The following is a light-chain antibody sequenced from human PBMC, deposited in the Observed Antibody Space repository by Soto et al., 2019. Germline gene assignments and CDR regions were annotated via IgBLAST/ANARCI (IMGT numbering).Light chain of an antibody. CDR2: GAS. CDR3: QQYGSSPLT. V-gene: IGKV3-20*01. J-gene: IGKJ4*01. CDR1: QSVSSSY. Sequence: ELVLTQSPGTLSLSPGERATLSCRASQSVSSSYLAWYQQKPGQAPRLLIYGASSRATGIPDRFSGSGSGTDFTLTISRLEPEDLAVAYCQQYGSSPLTFGGGTKVEIK.